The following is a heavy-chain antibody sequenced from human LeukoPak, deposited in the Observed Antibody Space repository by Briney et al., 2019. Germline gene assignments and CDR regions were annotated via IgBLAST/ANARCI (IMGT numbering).Heavy chain of an antibody. CDR3: ARMRIVGAAGFDY. CDR2: IYHSGST. D-gene: IGHD1-26*01. CDR1: GGSISSSNW. V-gene: IGHV4-4*02. Sequence: KPSGTLSLTCAVSGGSISSSNWWSWVRQPPGKGLEWIGEIYHSGSTNYNPSPKSRVTISVDKSKNQFSLKLSSVTAADTAVYYCARMRIVGAAGFDYWGQGTLVTVSS. J-gene: IGHJ4*02.